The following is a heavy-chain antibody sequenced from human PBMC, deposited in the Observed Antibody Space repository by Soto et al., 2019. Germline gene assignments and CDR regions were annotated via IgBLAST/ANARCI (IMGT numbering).Heavy chain of an antibody. CDR2: IDPYDTGI. D-gene: IGHD2-15*01. Sequence: PGGSLRLSCAASGFAFSSEWMHWVRQAPGKGLVWVSRIDPYDTGITYADSVKGRFTISRDNANNTLYLQMNSLRAEDTAVYYCTSDTFGARDSWGQGTLVTVSS. V-gene: IGHV3-74*01. CDR3: TSDTFGARDS. CDR1: GFAFSSEW. J-gene: IGHJ4*02.